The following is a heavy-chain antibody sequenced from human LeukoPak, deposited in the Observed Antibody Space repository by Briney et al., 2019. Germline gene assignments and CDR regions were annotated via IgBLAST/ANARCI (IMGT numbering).Heavy chain of an antibody. Sequence: GESLKISCKGSGYSFTNYWIGWVRQMPGKGLEWMGIIYPGDSDTRYSLSFQGQVTISADKSITTAYLQWSSLKASDTAMYYCARRVIDTRGYYSAYYFDYWGQGTLVTVSS. CDR2: IYPGDSDT. D-gene: IGHD3-22*01. CDR1: GYSFTNYW. V-gene: IGHV5-51*01. J-gene: IGHJ4*02. CDR3: ARRVIDTRGYYSAYYFDY.